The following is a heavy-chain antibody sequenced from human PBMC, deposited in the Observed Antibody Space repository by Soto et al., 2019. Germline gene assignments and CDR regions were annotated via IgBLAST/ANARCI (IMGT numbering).Heavy chain of an antibody. D-gene: IGHD2-2*01. V-gene: IGHV5-10-1*01. CDR2: IDPRDSYT. CDR1: GYTFTTFW. CDR3: ARLYCSSSTCDSWFDP. Sequence: GESLKISCTGFGYTFTTFWISWVRQMPGRGLEWMGRIDPRDSYTNYSPSFQGHVTISADKSISTAYLQWGSLKASNTAMYYCARLYCSSSTCDSWFDPWGQGTLVTVSS. J-gene: IGHJ5*02.